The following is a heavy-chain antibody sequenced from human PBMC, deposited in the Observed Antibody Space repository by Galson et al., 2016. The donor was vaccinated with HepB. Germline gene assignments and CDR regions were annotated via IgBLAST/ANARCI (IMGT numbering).Heavy chain of an antibody. J-gene: IGHJ1*01. CDR2: IAHDGYEK. CDR1: GFTFSNYA. CDR3: ARVKVPGTEDLQY. Sequence: SLRLSCAASGFTFSNYAMHWVRRAPGKGLEWVAVIAHDGYEKYYTESVEGRFTVSRDNSKNTLYLQMNTLRPEDTATYYCARVKVPGTEDLQYWGQGTLVSVSS. V-gene: IGHV3-30-3*01. D-gene: IGHD1-26*01.